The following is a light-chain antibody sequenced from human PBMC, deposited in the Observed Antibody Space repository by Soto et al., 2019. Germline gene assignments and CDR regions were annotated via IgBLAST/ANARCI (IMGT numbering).Light chain of an antibody. Sequence: QSPATLSMSPGERATLSCRASQSINSNLAWYQQKPGQAPRLLMFRASIRATGFPARFSGSGSGTEFNITNSRLEPEDFAVYYCQQYGSSPWTFGQGTXXDIX. CDR1: QSINSN. J-gene: IGKJ1*01. CDR3: QQYGSSPWT. V-gene: IGKV3-20*01. CDR2: RAS.